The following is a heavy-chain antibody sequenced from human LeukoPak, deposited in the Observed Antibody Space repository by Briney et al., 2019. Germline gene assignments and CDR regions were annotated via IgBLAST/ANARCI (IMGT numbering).Heavy chain of an antibody. CDR1: GDSISSYY. CDR3: ARTLSSSPDDAFDT. Sequence: PSETLSLTCTVSGDSISSYYWSWIRQPPGKGLEWIGYIYYSGSTNYNPSLKSRVTISVDTSKNQFSLKLNSVTAADTAVYYCARTLSSSPDDAFDTWGQGTMVTVSS. V-gene: IGHV4-59*08. CDR2: IYYSGST. J-gene: IGHJ3*02. D-gene: IGHD6-6*01.